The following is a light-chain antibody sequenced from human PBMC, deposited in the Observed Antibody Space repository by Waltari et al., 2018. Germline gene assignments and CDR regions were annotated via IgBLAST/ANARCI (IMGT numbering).Light chain of an antibody. J-gene: IGLJ3*02. CDR1: SSDVGGYNY. CDR3: SSYTSSSTLRV. CDR2: DVS. Sequence: QSALTQPASVSGSPGQSITISCTGTSSDVGGYNYVSWYQPHPGKAPKLMIYDVSKRPSGVSNRFSGSKSGNTASLTISGLQAEDEADYYCSSYTSSSTLRVFGGGTKLTVL. V-gene: IGLV2-14*01.